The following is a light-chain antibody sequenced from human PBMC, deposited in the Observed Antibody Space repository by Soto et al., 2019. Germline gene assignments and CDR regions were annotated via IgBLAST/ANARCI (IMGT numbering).Light chain of an antibody. Sequence: QSALTQPASVSGSPGQSITISCTGTSSDVGGYNFVSWYQQHPGKAPKLIIYEVSHRPSWVSNRFSGSKSGNTASLTISGLQAEDEADYYCNSYTSTSARVFGGGTKVTVL. CDR2: EVS. J-gene: IGLJ3*02. CDR1: SSDVGGYNF. CDR3: NSYTSTSARV. V-gene: IGLV2-14*01.